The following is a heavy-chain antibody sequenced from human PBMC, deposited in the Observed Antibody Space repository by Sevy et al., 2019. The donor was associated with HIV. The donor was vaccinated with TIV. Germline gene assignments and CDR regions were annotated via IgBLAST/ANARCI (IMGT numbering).Heavy chain of an antibody. V-gene: IGHV5-51*01. CDR2: IYPGDSDT. D-gene: IGHD3-9*01. Sequence: GGSLRLSCKGSGYSFTSYWIGWVRQMPGKGLEWMGIIYPGDSDTRYSPSFQGQVTISADKSISTAYLQWSSLKASDTAMYYCARPSRGYDILTGYDYWGQGTLVTVSS. CDR3: ARPSRGYDILTGYDY. J-gene: IGHJ4*02. CDR1: GYSFTSYW.